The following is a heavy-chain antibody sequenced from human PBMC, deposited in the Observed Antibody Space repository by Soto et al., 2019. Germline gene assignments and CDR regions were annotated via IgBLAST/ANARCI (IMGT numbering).Heavy chain of an antibody. J-gene: IGHJ6*02. D-gene: IGHD6-19*01. CDR2: IIPIFGTA. V-gene: IGHV1-69*13. CDR1: GGTFSSYA. CDR3: ARDEAEYSSGWGSSGPYYYYYGMDV. Sequence: VASVKVSCKASGGTFSSYAISWVRQAPGQGLEWMGGIIPIFGTANYAQKFQGRVTITADESTSTAYMELSSLRSEDTAVYYCARDEAEYSSGWGSSGPYYYYYGMDVWGQGTTVTVSS.